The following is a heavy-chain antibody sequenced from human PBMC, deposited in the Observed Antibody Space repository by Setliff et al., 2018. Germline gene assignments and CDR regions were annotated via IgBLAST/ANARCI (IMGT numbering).Heavy chain of an antibody. V-gene: IGHV4-34*01. J-gene: IGHJ1*01. CDR3: TRGRSTGYSA. CDR1: GGSFSDSY. Sequence: SETLSLTCAVYGGSFSDSYWGWIRQPPGKGLEWIGDINYLGSTNYNPSLKTRVTISVDTSKNQFSLKLVSMTAADTAVYYCTRGRSTGYSAWGQGPLVTVSS. CDR2: INYLGST. D-gene: IGHD4-4*01.